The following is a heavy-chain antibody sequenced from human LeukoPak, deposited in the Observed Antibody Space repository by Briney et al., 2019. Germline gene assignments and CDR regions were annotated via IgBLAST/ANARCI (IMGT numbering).Heavy chain of an antibody. Sequence: GGSLRLSCAASGFTFSSYWMSWVRQAPGKGLEWVANIKQDGSEKYYVDSVKGRFTISRDNAKNSLYLQMNSLRAEDTAVYYCARDGKIYDSSGYYYYFDYWGQGTLVTVSS. J-gene: IGHJ4*02. CDR1: GFTFSSYW. CDR2: IKQDGSEK. D-gene: IGHD3-22*01. CDR3: ARDGKIYDSSGYYYYFDY. V-gene: IGHV3-7*01.